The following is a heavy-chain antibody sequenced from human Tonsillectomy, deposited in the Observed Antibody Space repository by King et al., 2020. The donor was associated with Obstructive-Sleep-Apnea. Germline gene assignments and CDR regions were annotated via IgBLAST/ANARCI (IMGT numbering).Heavy chain of an antibody. D-gene: IGHD6-19*01. CDR3: AGWLYRSGSIEY. CDR1: GFTFRTYS. J-gene: IGHJ4*02. CDR2: ISSSSSTI. V-gene: IGHV3-48*04. Sequence: EVQLVESGGGLVQPGGSLRLSCAASGFTFRTYSMNWVRQAPGKGREWVAYISSSSSTIYYADSVKGRFAISRDNAKNSLYLQMNSLRAEDTAVYYCAGWLYRSGSIEYWGQGTLVTVSS.